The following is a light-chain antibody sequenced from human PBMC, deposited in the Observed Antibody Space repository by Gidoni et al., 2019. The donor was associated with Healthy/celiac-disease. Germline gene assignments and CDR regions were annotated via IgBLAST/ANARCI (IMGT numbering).Light chain of an antibody. CDR3: QQYYTTPYS. CDR1: QNILYSSNNKNY. V-gene: IGKV4-1*01. CDR2: WAS. J-gene: IGKJ2*03. Sequence: DIVMTQSPDSLAVSLGERATINCKSSQNILYSSNNKNYLAWYRQKPGQPPKVLIYWASTRESGVPDRISGSGSGTDFTLTISSLQAEDVAIYYCQQYYTTPYSFGQGTKLEIK.